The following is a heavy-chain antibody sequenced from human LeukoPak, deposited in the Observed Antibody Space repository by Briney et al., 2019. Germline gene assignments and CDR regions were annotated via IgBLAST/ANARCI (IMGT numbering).Heavy chain of an antibody. CDR1: GFTFSSYW. Sequence: GGSLRLSCAASGFTFSSYWMSWVRQAPGKGLEWVANIKQDGSEKYYVDSVKGRFTISKDNAKNSLYLQMNSLRAEDTAVYYCATDPHIEVEPIAWGQGTLVTVSS. D-gene: IGHD2-2*01. J-gene: IGHJ5*02. V-gene: IGHV3-7*04. CDR3: ATDPHIEVEPIA. CDR2: IKQDGSEK.